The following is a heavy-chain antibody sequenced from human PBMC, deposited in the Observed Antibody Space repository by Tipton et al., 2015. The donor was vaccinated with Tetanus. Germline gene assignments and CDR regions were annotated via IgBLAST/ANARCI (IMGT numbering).Heavy chain of an antibody. V-gene: IGHV3-30*04. Sequence: QLVQSGGGLVQPGGSLRLSCAASGFTFSSYAMHWVRQAPGKGLEWVAVISYDGSNKYYADSVKGRFTISRDNSKNTLYLQMNSLRAEDTAVYYCARESGGWHYDYYYGMDVWGQGTTVTVSS. D-gene: IGHD6-19*01. J-gene: IGHJ6*02. CDR3: ARESGGWHYDYYYGMDV. CDR1: GFTFSSYA. CDR2: ISYDGSNK.